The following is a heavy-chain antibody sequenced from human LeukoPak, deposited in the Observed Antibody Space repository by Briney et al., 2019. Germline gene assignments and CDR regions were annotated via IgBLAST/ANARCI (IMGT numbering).Heavy chain of an antibody. CDR1: GDSLTNFY. CDR3: ARDVGFPARFDS. Sequence: PSETLSLTCTVSGDSLTNFYWSWIRQPAGKGLEWIGRVYTNERTKYNPSLTSRLTMSVDTSSNQVFLRLTSVSAADTAVYYCARDVGFPARFDSWGQGILVTVSS. J-gene: IGHJ5*01. V-gene: IGHV4-4*07. CDR2: VYTNERT. D-gene: IGHD1-26*01.